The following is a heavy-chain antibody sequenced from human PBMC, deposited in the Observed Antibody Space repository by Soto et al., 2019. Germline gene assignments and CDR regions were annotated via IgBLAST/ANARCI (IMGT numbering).Heavy chain of an antibody. CDR3: ARCTFDSTVTVCFCHYLDP. CDR2: VSGSGGTT. J-gene: IGHJ5*02. Sequence: EVQLLDSGGGLVQPGGSLRLSCAASGFTFSSSAMSWVRQAPGKGLEWVSAVSGSGGTTYYADSVRGRFTISRDNSKNTLDLQMNSLGPEYAAVYFYARCTFDSTVTVCFCHYLDPWGQGTLVTVP. D-gene: IGHD1-1*01. CDR1: GFTFSSSA. V-gene: IGHV3-23*01.